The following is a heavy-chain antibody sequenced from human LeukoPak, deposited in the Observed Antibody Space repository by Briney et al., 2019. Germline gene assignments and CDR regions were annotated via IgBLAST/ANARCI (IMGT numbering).Heavy chain of an antibody. CDR3: ARGDDIPGTIDY. CDR2: IYYSGST. D-gene: IGHD1-1*01. J-gene: IGHJ4*02. CDR1: GGSISSYY. Sequence: PSETLSLTCTVSGGSISSYYWSWIRQPPGKGLEWIGYIYYSGSTNYNPSLKSRVPISVDTSKNQFSLKLSSVTAADTAVYYCARGDDIPGTIDYWGQGTLVTVSS. V-gene: IGHV4-59*01.